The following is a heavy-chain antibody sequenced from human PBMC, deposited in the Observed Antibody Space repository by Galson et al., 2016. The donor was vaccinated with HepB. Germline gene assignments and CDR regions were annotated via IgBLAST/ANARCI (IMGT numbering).Heavy chain of an antibody. CDR1: GYTFTNYV. CDR3: ATRQSIRSVGGNFGMDV. Sequence: SVKVSCKASGYTFTNYVIRWVRQAPGQGLEWMGWISADNGNTEYTQRLQGRVTMTTDTTTSTAYMELRSLGSDETAVDYCATRQSIRSVGGNFGMDVWGQGTTVTVSS. D-gene: IGHD6-19*01. V-gene: IGHV1-18*01. J-gene: IGHJ6*02. CDR2: ISADNGNT.